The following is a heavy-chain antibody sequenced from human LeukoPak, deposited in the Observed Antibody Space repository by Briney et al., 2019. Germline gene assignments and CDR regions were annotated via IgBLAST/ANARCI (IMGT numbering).Heavy chain of an antibody. D-gene: IGHD4-17*01. CDR2: ISSSSSTI. J-gene: IGHJ3*01. Sequence: GGSLRLSCAAFGFTFSSYSMNWVRQAPGKGLEWVSYISSSSSTIYYADSVKGRFTISRDNAKNSLYLQMNSLRAEDTAVYYCAKVSTYGDDYHDAFDVWGQGTMVTVSS. V-gene: IGHV3-48*01. CDR1: GFTFSSYS. CDR3: AKVSTYGDDYHDAFDV.